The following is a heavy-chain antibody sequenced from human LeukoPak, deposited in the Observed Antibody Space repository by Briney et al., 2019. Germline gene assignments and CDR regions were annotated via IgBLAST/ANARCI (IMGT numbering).Heavy chain of an antibody. V-gene: IGHV5-10-1*01. D-gene: IGHD3-10*01. Sequence: GESLRISCKGSGYSFTSYWISWVRQMPGKGLEWMGRIDPSDSYTNYSPSLQGHVTISADKSISTAYLQWSSLKASDTATYYCARHEAYYGSGSYRVYWGQGTLVTVSS. CDR1: GYSFTSYW. J-gene: IGHJ4*02. CDR2: IDPSDSYT. CDR3: ARHEAYYGSGSYRVY.